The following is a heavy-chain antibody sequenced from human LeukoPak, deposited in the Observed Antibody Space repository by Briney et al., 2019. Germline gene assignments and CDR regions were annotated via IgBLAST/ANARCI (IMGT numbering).Heavy chain of an antibody. CDR3: AREYDSSGYPFDY. V-gene: IGHV3-30-3*01. CDR1: GFTFSTYA. CDR2: ISYDGSNR. J-gene: IGHJ4*02. Sequence: RGSLRLSCAASGFTFSTYAMHWVRQVPGEGLEWVAVISYDGSNRYYPDSVKGRFTISRDTSKNTLYLQVNSLRADDTAVYYCAREYDSSGYPFDYWGQGTLVTVSS. D-gene: IGHD3-22*01.